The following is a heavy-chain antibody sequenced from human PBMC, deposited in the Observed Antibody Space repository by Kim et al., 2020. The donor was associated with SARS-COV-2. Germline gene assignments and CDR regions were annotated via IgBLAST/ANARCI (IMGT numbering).Heavy chain of an antibody. CDR3: ARDRGSYF. J-gene: IGHJ4*02. V-gene: IGHV3-7*01. Sequence: GGSLRLSCAASGFTFSSSWMSWVRQTPGKGLEWVASIKYDGSQKYYMDSVKGRFTISRDNAKNSLFLQINSLRAEDTAVYYCARDRGSYFGGQGTLVTVSS. CDR1: GFTFSSSW. D-gene: IGHD1-26*01. CDR2: IKYDGSQK.